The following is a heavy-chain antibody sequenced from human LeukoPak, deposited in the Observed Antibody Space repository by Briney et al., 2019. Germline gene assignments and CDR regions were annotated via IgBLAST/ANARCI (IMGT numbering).Heavy chain of an antibody. CDR2: ISSSSSYI. CDR1: GFTFSSYS. J-gene: IGHJ6*03. D-gene: IGHD6-6*01. CDR3: ARDSSISAARPGDYYYYIDV. Sequence: PGGSLRLSCAASGFTFSSYSMNWVRQAPGKGLEWVSSISSSSSYIYYADSVKGRLTISRDNAKNSLYLQMNSLRAEDTAVYYCARDSSISAARPGDYYYYIDVWGKGTTVTVSS. V-gene: IGHV3-21*01.